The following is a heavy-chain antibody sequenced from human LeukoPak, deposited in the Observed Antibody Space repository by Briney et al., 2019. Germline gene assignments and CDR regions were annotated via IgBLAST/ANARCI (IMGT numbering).Heavy chain of an antibody. CDR1: GGTFSSYA. Sequence: GASVKVSCKASGGTFSSYAISWVRQAPGQGLEWMGGIIPIFGTANYAQKFQGRVTITTDESTSTAYMELSSLRSEDTAVYYCARHIAADPPGDFDYWDQGTLVTVSS. CDR3: ARHIAADPPGDFDY. J-gene: IGHJ4*02. D-gene: IGHD6-13*01. CDR2: IIPIFGTA. V-gene: IGHV1-69*05.